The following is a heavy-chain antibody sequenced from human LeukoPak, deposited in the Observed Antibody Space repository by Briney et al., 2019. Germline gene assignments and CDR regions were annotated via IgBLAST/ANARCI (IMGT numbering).Heavy chain of an antibody. D-gene: IGHD3-22*01. CDR1: GFTFDDYA. CDR2: ISWNSGSI. CDR3: AKDITTMIVNGYFDY. Sequence: GGSLRLSCAASGFTFDDYAMHWVRQAPGKGLEWVSGISWNSGSIGYADSAKGRFTISRDNAKNSLYLQMNSLRAEDMALYYCAKDITTMIVNGYFDYWGQGTLVTVSS. V-gene: IGHV3-9*03. J-gene: IGHJ4*02.